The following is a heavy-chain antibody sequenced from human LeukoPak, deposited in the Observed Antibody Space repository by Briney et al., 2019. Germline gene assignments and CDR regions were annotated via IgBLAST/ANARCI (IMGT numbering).Heavy chain of an antibody. J-gene: IGHJ3*02. CDR2: IYYSGNT. Sequence: SETLSLTCAVPRGSISTYYWSWIRQPPGKGLEWIAYIYYSGNTNYNPSLKSRVTISVDTSKNQFSLNLSSVTAADTAVYYCAREISGAFDIWGQGTMVTVSS. V-gene: IGHV4-59*01. CDR1: RGSISTYY. CDR3: AREISGAFDI.